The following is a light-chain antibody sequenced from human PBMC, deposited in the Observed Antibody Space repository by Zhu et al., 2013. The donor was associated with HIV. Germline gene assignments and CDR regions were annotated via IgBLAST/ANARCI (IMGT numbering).Light chain of an antibody. Sequence: EIVLTQSPGALSLSPGDRATLSCRASQRISGNYLAWYQQKPGQTPRLLIYAASNRATGIPARFSGSGSGTDFTLTISSLEPEDFAVYYCQQRSKWPLTFGGGTKVEIK. CDR1: QRISGNY. CDR2: AAS. V-gene: IGKV3-11*01. J-gene: IGKJ4*01. CDR3: QQRSKWPLT.